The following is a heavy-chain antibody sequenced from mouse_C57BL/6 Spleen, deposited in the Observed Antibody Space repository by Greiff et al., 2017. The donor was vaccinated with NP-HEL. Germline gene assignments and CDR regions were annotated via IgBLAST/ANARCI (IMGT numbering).Heavy chain of an antibody. Sequence: EVQLQQSGPVLVKPGASVKMSCKASGYTFTDYYMNWVKQSHGKSLEWIGVINPYNGGTSYNQKFKGKATLTVDMSSSTAYMELNSLTSEDSAVYYCARGYDCHYFDYWGQGTTLTVSS. J-gene: IGHJ2*01. CDR3: ARGYDCHYFDY. CDR2: INPYNGGT. CDR1: GYTFTDYY. V-gene: IGHV1-19*01. D-gene: IGHD2-4*01.